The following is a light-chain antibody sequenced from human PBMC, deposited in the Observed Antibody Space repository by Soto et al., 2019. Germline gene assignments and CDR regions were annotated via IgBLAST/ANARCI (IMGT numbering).Light chain of an antibody. J-gene: IGKJ4*01. CDR1: QSVSSN. CDR3: QQYNNWPLT. V-gene: IGKV3-15*01. CDR2: GAS. Sequence: IVMTQSPATLSVSPGERATLSCRASQSVSSNLAWYQQKPGQAPRLLIYGASTRATGIPARFSGSGSGTEFTLTISSLQSEDVAVYYCQQYNNWPLTFGGGNKVEIK.